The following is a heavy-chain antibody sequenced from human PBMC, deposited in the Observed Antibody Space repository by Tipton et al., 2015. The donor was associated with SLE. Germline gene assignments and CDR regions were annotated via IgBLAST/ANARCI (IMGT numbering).Heavy chain of an antibody. CDR3: ASSGGVAGAFDI. J-gene: IGHJ3*02. Sequence: SLRLSCAASGFTFSSYAMSWVRQAPGKGLEWVSAISGSGGSTYYADSVKGRFTISRDNSKNTLYLQMNSLRAEDTAVYYCASSGGVAGAFDIWGQGTMVTVSS. D-gene: IGHD6-19*01. CDR2: ISGSGGST. V-gene: IGHV3-23*01. CDR1: GFTFSSYA.